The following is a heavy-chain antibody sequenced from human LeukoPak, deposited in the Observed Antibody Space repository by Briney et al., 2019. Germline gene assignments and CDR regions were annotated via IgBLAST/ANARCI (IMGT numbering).Heavy chain of an antibody. D-gene: IGHD6-13*01. V-gene: IGHV4-38-2*02. J-gene: IGHJ4*02. CDR1: GYSISSGYY. CDR3: TRGTTAAAGAY. CDR2: IHHSGST. Sequence: SETLSLTCTVSGYSISSGYYWGWIRQPPGKGLEWIGSIHHSGSTYYNPSLKSRVTISVDTSKDQFSLKLDSVTAADTAVYYCTRGTTAAAGAYWAQGTLVTVSS.